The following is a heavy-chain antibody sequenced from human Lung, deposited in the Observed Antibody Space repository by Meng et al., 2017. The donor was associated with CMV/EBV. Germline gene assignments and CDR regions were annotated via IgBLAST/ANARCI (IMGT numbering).Heavy chain of an antibody. Sequence: GGSXRLXCAASGFTFSSYTMNWVRQAPGKGLEWVSSISTRSSYIYYADSVKGRFTVSRDNAKNSLYLQMNSLRAEDTAVYYCARHNYLWGSYPLDYWGQGXLVTVSS. J-gene: IGHJ4*02. D-gene: IGHD3-16*01. CDR1: GFTFSSYT. CDR3: ARHNYLWGSYPLDY. CDR2: ISTRSSYI. V-gene: IGHV3-21*01.